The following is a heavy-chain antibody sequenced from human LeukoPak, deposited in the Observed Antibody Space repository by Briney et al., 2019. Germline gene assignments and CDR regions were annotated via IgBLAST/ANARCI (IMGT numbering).Heavy chain of an antibody. V-gene: IGHV1-46*01. CDR3: ARDCSS. CDR2: INPSGGST. Sequence: ASVKVSCKASGGTFSSYAISWVRQAPGQGLEWMGIINPSGGSTSYAQKFQGRVTMTRDTSTSTVYMELSSLRSEDTAVYYCARDCSSWGQGTLVTVSS. D-gene: IGHD2-15*01. J-gene: IGHJ5*02. CDR1: GGTFSSYA.